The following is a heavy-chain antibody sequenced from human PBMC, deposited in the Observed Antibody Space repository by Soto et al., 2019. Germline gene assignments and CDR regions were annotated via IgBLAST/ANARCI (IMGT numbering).Heavy chain of an antibody. Sequence: GGSLRLSCAASGFTVSSNYMSWVRQAPGEGLEWVSVIYSGGSTYYADSVKGRFTISRDNSKNTLYLQMNSLRAEDTAVYYCARDHSSGWYAWFDPWGQGTLVTVSS. J-gene: IGHJ5*02. V-gene: IGHV3-53*01. CDR2: IYSGGST. D-gene: IGHD6-19*01. CDR1: GFTVSSNY. CDR3: ARDHSSGWYAWFDP.